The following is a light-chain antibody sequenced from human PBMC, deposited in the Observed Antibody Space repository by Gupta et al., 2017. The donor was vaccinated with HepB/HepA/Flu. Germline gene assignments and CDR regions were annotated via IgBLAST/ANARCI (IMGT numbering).Light chain of an antibody. CDR1: QSISSY. J-gene: IGKJ2*01. V-gene: IGKV1-39*01. CDR2: AAS. CDR3: QQSDSTPNT. Sequence: DIQMTQSPSSLSASVGDRVTITCRASQSISSYLNWYQQKPGKAPKVLIYAASSLQSGVPSRFSGSGSGTDFTLTISSLQPEDFATYYCQQSDSTPNTFGQGTKLEIK.